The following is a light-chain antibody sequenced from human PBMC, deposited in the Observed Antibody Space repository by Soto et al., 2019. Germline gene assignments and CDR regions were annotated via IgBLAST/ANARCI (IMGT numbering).Light chain of an antibody. CDR3: SSFGVPDKV. Sequence: SALAQPPSASGSPGQSVTISCTGTSSDIGGHNYVSWYQQHPGKAPKLVIYDVTKRPSGVPGRFSGSKSGNTASLTVSGLRAEDEADYYCSSFGVPDKVFGGGTKVTVL. V-gene: IGLV2-8*01. CDR2: DVT. CDR1: SSDIGGHNY. J-gene: IGLJ3*02.